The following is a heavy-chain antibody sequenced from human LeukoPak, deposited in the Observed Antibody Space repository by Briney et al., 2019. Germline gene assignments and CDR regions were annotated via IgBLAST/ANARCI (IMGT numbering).Heavy chain of an antibody. J-gene: IGHJ4*02. V-gene: IGHV3-23*01. D-gene: IGHD4-17*01. CDR3: ARVFGTTVTTNFDY. CDR1: GFTFRDYA. Sequence: GGSLRLSCAASGFTFRDYAISWVRQAPGKGLEWVSGISVTAGGTYYADSVKGRFTISRDNSKNTLYLQMNSLRAEDTAVYYCARVFGTTVTTNFDYWGQGTLVTVSS. CDR2: ISVTAGGT.